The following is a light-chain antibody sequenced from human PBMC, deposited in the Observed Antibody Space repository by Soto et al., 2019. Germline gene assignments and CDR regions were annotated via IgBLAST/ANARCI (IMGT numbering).Light chain of an antibody. Sequence: QSALIQPRSVSGSPGQSVTISCTGTSSDVGVYKYVSWYRQHPGKAPKLMIYDVITRPSGVPDRFSGSKSGNTASLTISGLQAEDEADYYCCSYAGDYTFVFETGTKVTVL. CDR3: CSYAGDYTFV. V-gene: IGLV2-11*01. CDR1: SSDVGVYKY. CDR2: DVI. J-gene: IGLJ1*01.